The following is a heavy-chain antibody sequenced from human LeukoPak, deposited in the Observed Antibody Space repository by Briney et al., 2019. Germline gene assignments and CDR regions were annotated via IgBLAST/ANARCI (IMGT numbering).Heavy chain of an antibody. D-gene: IGHD1/OR15-1a*01. J-gene: IGHJ4*02. Sequence: GGSLRLSCAASGFTFSNYGMHWVRQAPGKGLEWVAVIWYDGSNKYCADSVKGRFTISRDNSKNTLYLQINSLRAEDTAVYYCAKDSPSRTATTEVPVDYWGQGTLVTVSS. V-gene: IGHV3-33*06. CDR2: IWYDGSNK. CDR3: AKDSPSRTATTEVPVDY. CDR1: GFTFSNYG.